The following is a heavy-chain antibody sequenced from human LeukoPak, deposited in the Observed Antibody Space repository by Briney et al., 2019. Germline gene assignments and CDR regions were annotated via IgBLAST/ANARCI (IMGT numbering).Heavy chain of an antibody. J-gene: IGHJ4*02. CDR1: GFTFCSYA. CDR3: ARVYDSSGYYDY. D-gene: IGHD3-22*01. CDR2: ISSSGSTI. Sequence: GRSLRLSCAASGFTFCSYAMHWVRQAPGKGLEWVSYISSSGSTIYYADSVKGRFTISRDNAKNSLYLQMNSLRAEDTAVYYCARVYDSSGYYDYWGQGTLVTVSS. V-gene: IGHV3-48*04.